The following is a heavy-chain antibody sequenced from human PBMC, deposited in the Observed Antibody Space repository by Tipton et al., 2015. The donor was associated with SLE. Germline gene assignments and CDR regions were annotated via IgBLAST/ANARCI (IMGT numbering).Heavy chain of an antibody. J-gene: IGHJ6*03. Sequence: TLSLTCAVYGGSFSGYYWSWIRQPPGKGLEWIGEINHSGSTNYNPSLKSRVTISVGTSKNQFSLKLSSVTAADTAVYYCARAKDCSSTSCYYYYYMDVWGKGTTVTVSS. V-gene: IGHV4-34*01. CDR1: GGSFSGYY. CDR3: ARAKDCSSTSCYYYYYMDV. CDR2: INHSGST. D-gene: IGHD2-2*01.